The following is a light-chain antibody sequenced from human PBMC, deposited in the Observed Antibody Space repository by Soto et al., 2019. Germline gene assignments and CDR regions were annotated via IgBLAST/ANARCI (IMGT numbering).Light chain of an antibody. J-gene: IGKJ5*01. CDR1: QSVSSY. Sequence: EIVLTQSPATLSLSPGERATLCFSASQSVSSYLAWYQQKPGQAPRLLIYDASNRATGIPARFSGSGSGTDFTLTISSLEPEDFAVYYCQQRSNWPLITFGQGTRLETK. CDR3: QQRSNWPLIT. V-gene: IGKV3-11*01. CDR2: DAS.